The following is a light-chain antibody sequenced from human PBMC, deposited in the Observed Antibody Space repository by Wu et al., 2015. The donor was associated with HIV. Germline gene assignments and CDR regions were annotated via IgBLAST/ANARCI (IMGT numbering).Light chain of an antibody. CDR3: QQYGTSRYS. CDR2: DAS. CDR1: QSVSNNY. J-gene: IGKJ2*03. Sequence: EFVLTQSPATLSLSPGERATLSCGASQSVSNNYLAWYQQKPGLAPRLLIYDASSRATGIPDRFSGSGSGTDFTLTISRLEPEDFAVYYCQQYGTSRYSFGLGDQVGDQT. V-gene: IGKV3D-20*01.